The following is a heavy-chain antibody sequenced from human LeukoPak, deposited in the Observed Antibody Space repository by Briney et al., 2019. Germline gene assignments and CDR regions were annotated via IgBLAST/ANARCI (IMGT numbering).Heavy chain of an antibody. J-gene: IGHJ4*02. CDR1: GYTFTSYG. CDR3: ARGTVRGVIIWPFDY. Sequence: ASVKVSCKASGYTFTSYGISWVRQAPGQGLEWMGWISAYNGNTNYAQKLQGRVTMTTDTSTSAAYMELRSLRSDDTAVYYCARGTVRGVIIWPFDYWGQGTLVTVSS. V-gene: IGHV1-18*01. D-gene: IGHD3-10*02. CDR2: ISAYNGNT.